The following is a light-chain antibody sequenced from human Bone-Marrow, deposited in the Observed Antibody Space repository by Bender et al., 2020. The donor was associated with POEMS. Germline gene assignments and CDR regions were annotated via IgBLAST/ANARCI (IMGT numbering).Light chain of an antibody. V-gene: IGLV2-8*01. CDR2: EVS. Sequence: QSTLTQPPSASASPGQSVTISCTGTSSDVGSYNSVSWYQQHPGTAPKLMIYEVSKRPSGVPARFSGSKSGNTASLTVSGLQAEDEADYYCTSYSDSASANWLFGGGTKLTVL. CDR1: SSDVGSYNS. CDR3: TSYSDSASANWL. J-gene: IGLJ3*02.